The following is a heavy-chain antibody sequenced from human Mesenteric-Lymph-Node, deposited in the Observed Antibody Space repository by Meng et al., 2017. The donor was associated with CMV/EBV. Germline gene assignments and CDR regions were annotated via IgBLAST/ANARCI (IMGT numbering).Heavy chain of an antibody. CDR1: GGTFSSYA. V-gene: IGHV1-69*05. Sequence: SVKVSCKGSGGTFSSYAISWVRQAPGQGLEWMGGIIPIFGTANYAQKFQGRVTITTDESTSTAYMELSSLRSEDTAVYCCARGKVGAQYGPYYYGMDVWGQGTTVTVSS. CDR3: ARGKVGAQYGPYYYGMDV. D-gene: IGHD1-26*01. J-gene: IGHJ6*02. CDR2: IIPIFGTA.